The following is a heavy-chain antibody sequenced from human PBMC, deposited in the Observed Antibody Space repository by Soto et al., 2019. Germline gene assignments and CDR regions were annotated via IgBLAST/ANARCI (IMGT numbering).Heavy chain of an antibody. V-gene: IGHV1-46*03. CDR3: ARDESSSWLHYYYYYYMDV. J-gene: IGHJ6*03. CDR1: GYTFTSYY. D-gene: IGHD6-13*01. Sequence: ASLKVSCKASGYTFTSYYMHWVRQAPGQGLEWMGIINPSGGSTSYAQKFQGRVTMTRDTSTSTVYMELSSLRSEDTAVYYCARDESSSWLHYYYYYYMDVWGKGTTVTVSS. CDR2: INPSGGST.